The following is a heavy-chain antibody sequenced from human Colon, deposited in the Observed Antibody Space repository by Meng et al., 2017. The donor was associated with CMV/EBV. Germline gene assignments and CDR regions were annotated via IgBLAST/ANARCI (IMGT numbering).Heavy chain of an antibody. J-gene: IGHJ6*02. CDR1: GLTFSSNW. D-gene: IGHD3-10*01. CDR3: ARDRQVRDYGSASHYKNYGMDV. CDR2: INQDGSEK. V-gene: IGHV3-7*01. Sequence: GGSLRLSCVDSGLTFSSNWMAWVRQVPGKGLEWVANINQDGSEKYYVDSLKGRFTISRDNAKNSLYLQMNSLRAEDTAVYYCARDRQVRDYGSASHYKNYGMDVWGQGSTVTVSS.